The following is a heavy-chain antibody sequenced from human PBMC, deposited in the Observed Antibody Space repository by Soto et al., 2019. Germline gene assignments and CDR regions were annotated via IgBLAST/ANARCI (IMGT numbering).Heavy chain of an antibody. CDR1: GFTISGKKY. Sequence: DVQLVESGGGLIQPGESMSLSCAAFGFTISGKKYVAWVRQAPGKGLEWVSALYDLDGSFYAASVKGRFTTSSDSSKTTVYLQMNDLRPDDTAVYACATWHEREHAYDVWGQGTTVTVSS. J-gene: IGHJ3*01. CDR2: LYDLDGS. V-gene: IGHV3-53*01. CDR3: ATWHEREHAYDV. D-gene: IGHD1-1*01.